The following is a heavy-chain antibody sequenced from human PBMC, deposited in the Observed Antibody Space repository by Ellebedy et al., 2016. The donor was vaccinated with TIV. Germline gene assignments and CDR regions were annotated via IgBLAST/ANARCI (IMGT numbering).Heavy chain of an antibody. CDR2: IYYSGST. J-gene: IGHJ3*02. V-gene: IGHV4-61*08. CDR3: ARVGQWELREAFDI. D-gene: IGHD1-26*01. Sequence: SETLSLXXTVSGGSISSGDYYWSWIRQPPGKGLEWIGYIYYSGSTYYNPSLMSRVTISEDTSKNQFSLKLSSVTAADTAVYYCARVGQWELREAFDIWGQGTMVTVSS. CDR1: GGSISSGDYY.